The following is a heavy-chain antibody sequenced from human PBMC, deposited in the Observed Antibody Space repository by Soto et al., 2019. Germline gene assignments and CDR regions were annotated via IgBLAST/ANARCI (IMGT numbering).Heavy chain of an antibody. CDR1: GGSISSGGYY. Sequence: SETLSLTCTVSGGSISSGGYYWSWIRQHPGKGLEWIGNIYYTGSAHYDPSLKSRITISLDTSKNQISLKLSSVTAADTAVYYCASSPVTGIYYAMDVWGQGTTVTVSS. CDR3: ASSPVTGIYYAMDV. D-gene: IGHD6-19*01. CDR2: IYYTGSA. V-gene: IGHV4-31*03. J-gene: IGHJ6*02.